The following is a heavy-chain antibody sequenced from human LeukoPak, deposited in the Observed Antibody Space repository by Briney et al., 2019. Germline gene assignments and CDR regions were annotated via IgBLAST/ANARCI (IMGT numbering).Heavy chain of an antibody. CDR3: AKDPGGSYDFWSGYYYFDY. J-gene: IGHJ4*02. D-gene: IGHD3-3*01. V-gene: IGHV3-23*01. Sequence: GGSLRLSCAASGFIFSNYAMSWVRQAPGKGLEWVSAISGSGGSTYYADSVKGRFTISRDNSKNTLYLQMNSLRAEDTAVYYCAKDPGGSYDFWSGYYYFDYWGQGTLVTVSS. CDR1: GFIFSNYA. CDR2: ISGSGGST.